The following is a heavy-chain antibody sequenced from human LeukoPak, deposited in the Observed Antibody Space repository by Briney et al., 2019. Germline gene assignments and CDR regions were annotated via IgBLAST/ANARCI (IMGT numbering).Heavy chain of an antibody. CDR2: IIPISGTT. D-gene: IGHD5-24*01. J-gene: IGHJ6*03. Sequence: SVKVSCKASGGTFSSDLINWVRQAPGQGLEWMGGIIPISGTTNYAQRFRGRVTITGDKSTSTAYLELSGLRSEDTAVYYCARVRGEGYKLYYYDYFMDVWGIGTPVTVSS. CDR1: GGTFSSDL. CDR3: ARVRGEGYKLYYYDYFMDV. V-gene: IGHV1-69*06.